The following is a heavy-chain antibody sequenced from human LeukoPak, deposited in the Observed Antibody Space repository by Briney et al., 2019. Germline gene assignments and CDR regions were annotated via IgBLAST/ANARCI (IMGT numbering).Heavy chain of an antibody. J-gene: IGHJ5*02. CDR2: ISWNSGSI. CDR3: AKGTLRYFDSWLNWFDP. CDR1: GFTFDDYA. Sequence: GGSLRLSCAASGFTFDDYAMHWLRQAPGKGLEWVSGISWNSGSIGYADSVKGRFTISRDNAKNSLYLQMNSLRAEDTALYYCAKGTLRYFDSWLNWFDPWGQGTLVTVSS. D-gene: IGHD3-9*01. V-gene: IGHV3-9*01.